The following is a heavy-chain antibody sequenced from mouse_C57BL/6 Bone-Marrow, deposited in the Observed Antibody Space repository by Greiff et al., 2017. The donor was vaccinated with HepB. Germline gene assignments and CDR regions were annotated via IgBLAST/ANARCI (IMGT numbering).Heavy chain of an antibody. CDR2: IYPRSGNT. CDR3: AAYYGSSYSWFAY. V-gene: IGHV1-81*01. J-gene: IGHJ3*01. Sequence: QVQLQQSGAELARPGASVKLSCKASGYTFTSYGISWVKQRTGQGLEWIGEIYPRSGNTYYNEKFKGKATLTADKSSSTAYMELRSLTSEDSAVYFCAAYYGSSYSWFAYWGQGTLVTVSA. CDR1: GYTFTSYG. D-gene: IGHD1-1*01.